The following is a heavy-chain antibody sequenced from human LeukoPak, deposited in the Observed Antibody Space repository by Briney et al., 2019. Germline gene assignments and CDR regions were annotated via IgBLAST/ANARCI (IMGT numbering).Heavy chain of an antibody. V-gene: IGHV4-4*07. CDR3: EREKSGYGSGSYLY. CDR2: IYTSGST. CDR1: GGSISSYY. D-gene: IGHD3-10*01. J-gene: IGHJ4*02. Sequence: SETLSLTCTVSGGSISSYYWSWIRQPAGKGLEWIGRIYTSGSTNYNPSLKSRVTMSVDTSKNQFSLKLSSVTAADTAVYYCEREKSGYGSGSYLYWGQGTLVTVSS.